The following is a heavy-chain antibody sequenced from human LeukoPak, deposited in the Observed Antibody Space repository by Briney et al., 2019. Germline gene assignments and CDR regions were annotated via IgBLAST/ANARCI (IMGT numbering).Heavy chain of an antibody. V-gene: IGHV1-18*01. CDR2: ISAYNGNT. Sequence: GASVKVSCKASGYTFTSYGISWVRQAPGQGLEWMGWISAYNGNTNYAQKLQGRVTMTTDTSTSTAYMELRSLRSDDTAVYYCARDDIVVVPAANGTYGSGSYYSPYYYYYYMDVWGKGTTVTVSS. D-gene: IGHD2-2*01. J-gene: IGHJ6*03. CDR1: GYTFTSYG. CDR3: ARDDIVVVPAANGTYGSGSYYSPYYYYYYMDV.